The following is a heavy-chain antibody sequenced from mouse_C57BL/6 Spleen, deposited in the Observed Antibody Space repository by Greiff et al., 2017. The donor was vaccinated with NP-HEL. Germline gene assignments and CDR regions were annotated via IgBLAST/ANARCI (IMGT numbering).Heavy chain of an antibody. CDR1: GYTFTSYW. CDR2: IDPSDSET. D-gene: IGHD1-1*01. V-gene: IGHV1-52*01. Sequence: QVQLQQPGAELVRPGSSVKLSCKASGYTFTSYWMHWVKQRPIQGLEWIGNIDPSDSETHYNQKFKDKATLTVDKSSSTAYRQLSSLTSEDSAVYYCARRGYYGSSYVRYFDVWGTGTTVTVSS. J-gene: IGHJ1*03. CDR3: ARRGYYGSSYVRYFDV.